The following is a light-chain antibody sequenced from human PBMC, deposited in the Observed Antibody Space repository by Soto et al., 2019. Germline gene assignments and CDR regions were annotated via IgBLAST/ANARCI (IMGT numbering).Light chain of an antibody. V-gene: IGKV3-15*01. Sequence: EIVMTQSPATLSVSPGARATLSCRASQIVSSNLAWYQQKPGQAPRLLIYGASTRATGIPARFSGSGSGTEFTLTISSLQSEDFAVYYCQQYNNWPPVTFGGGTKVEIK. CDR2: GAS. CDR1: QIVSSN. CDR3: QQYNNWPPVT. J-gene: IGKJ4*01.